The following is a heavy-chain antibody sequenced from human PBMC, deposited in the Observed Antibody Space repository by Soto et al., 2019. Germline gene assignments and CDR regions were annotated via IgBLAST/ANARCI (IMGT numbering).Heavy chain of an antibody. J-gene: IGHJ4*02. CDR2: IYHSGST. CDR1: DGYISSVGYP. CDR3: ARVTDY. V-gene: IGHV4-30-2*01. Sequence: SETMSHTWPVADGYISSVGYPWSWIRQPPGKGLEWIGYIYHSGSTYYNPSLKSRVTISVDRSKNQFSLKLSSVTAADTAVYYCARVTDYWGQGTLVTVSS.